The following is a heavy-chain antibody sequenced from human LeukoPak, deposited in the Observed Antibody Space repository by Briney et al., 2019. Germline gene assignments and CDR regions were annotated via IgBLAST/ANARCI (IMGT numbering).Heavy chain of an antibody. CDR2: ISSSRGYI. V-gene: IGHV3-21*01. CDR1: GFTFTDYT. CDR3: VRDGRGWYNWFDP. J-gene: IGHJ5*02. Sequence: GGSLRLSCAASGFTFTDYTMNWVRQTPGKGLEWVSSISSSRGYIYYADSVKGRFTISRDNAKNSVYLLMNSLRAADTAVYYCVRDGRGWYNWFDPWGQGTLVTVSS. D-gene: IGHD6-19*01.